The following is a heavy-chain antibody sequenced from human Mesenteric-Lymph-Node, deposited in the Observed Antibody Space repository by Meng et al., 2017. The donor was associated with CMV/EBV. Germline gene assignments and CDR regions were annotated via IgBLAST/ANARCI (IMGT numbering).Heavy chain of an antibody. V-gene: IGHV1-18*04. CDR2: ISTYNGNT. CDR3: ARGRWGFDP. Sequence: KVSCKASGYTFTDYGITWVRQAPGQGLEWMAWISTYNGNTNYVPKLQGRVTVTTDTSTSTVYMELRSLRSDDTAIYYCARGRWGFDPWGQGTLVTVSS. CDR1: GYTFTDYG. D-gene: IGHD5-24*01. J-gene: IGHJ5*02.